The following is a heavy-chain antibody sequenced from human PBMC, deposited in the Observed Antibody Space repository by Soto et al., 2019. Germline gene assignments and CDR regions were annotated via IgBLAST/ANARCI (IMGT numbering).Heavy chain of an antibody. V-gene: IGHV3-7*01. Sequence: EVQLVESGGGLVQPGGSLRLSCAASGFTFTTYLMGWVRQAPGKGLEWVANIKPDGSDTYYVDSVKGRFSISRDNAKNSLYLQMNSLRAEDTAVYYCAGRGISSSFYGGVYWGQGTLVTISS. CDR2: IKPDGSDT. CDR1: GFTFTTYL. J-gene: IGHJ4*02. D-gene: IGHD6-13*01. CDR3: AGRGISSSFYGGVY.